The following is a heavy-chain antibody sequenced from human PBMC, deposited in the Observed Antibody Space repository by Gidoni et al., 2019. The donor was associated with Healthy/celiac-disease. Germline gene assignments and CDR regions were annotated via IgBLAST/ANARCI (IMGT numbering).Heavy chain of an antibody. V-gene: IGHV3-23*01. J-gene: IGHJ3*02. D-gene: IGHD6-13*01. CDR2: ISGSGGST. Sequence: EVQLLESGGGLVQPGGSLRLHCAASGFTFSSYAMSWVRQAPGKGLEWVSAISGSGGSTYYADSVKGRFTISRDNSKNTLYLQMNSLRAEDTAVYYCAKEEEAFKQAAGHDAFDIWGQGTMVTVSS. CDR1: GFTFSSYA. CDR3: AKEEEAFKQAAGHDAFDI.